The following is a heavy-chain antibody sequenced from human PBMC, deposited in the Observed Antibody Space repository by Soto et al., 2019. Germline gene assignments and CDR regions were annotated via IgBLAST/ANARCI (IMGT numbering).Heavy chain of an antibody. CDR3: ASSLSAAGTYHYYYYGMDV. CDR1: GFTGSSNY. CDR2: IYSGGST. J-gene: IGHJ6*02. D-gene: IGHD6-13*01. V-gene: IGHV3-53*01. Sequence: GGSLRLSCAASGFTGSSNYMSWVRQAPGKGLEWVSVIYSGGSTYYADSVKGRFTISRDNSKNTLYLQMNSLRAEDTAVYYCASSLSAAGTYHYYYYGMDVWGQGTTVTVSS.